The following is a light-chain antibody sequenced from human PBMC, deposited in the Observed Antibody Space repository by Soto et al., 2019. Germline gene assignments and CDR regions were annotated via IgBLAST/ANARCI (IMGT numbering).Light chain of an antibody. CDR1: SSDVGAYNF. CDR2: DVS. V-gene: IGLV2-11*01. CDR3: QTWGTGIRGV. J-gene: IGLJ2*01. Sequence: QSALTQPRSVSGSPGQSVTVSCTGTSSDVGAYNFVSWYQHHPGKAPKLMIYDVSKRPSGVPDRFSGSKSGNTASLTISGLQAEDEADYYCQTWGTGIRGVFGGGTKLTVL.